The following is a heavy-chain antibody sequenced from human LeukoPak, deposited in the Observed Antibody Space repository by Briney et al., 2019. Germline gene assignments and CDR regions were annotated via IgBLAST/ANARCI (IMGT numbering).Heavy chain of an antibody. J-gene: IGHJ3*02. CDR1: GYSFTNYW. V-gene: IGHV5-51*01. Sequence: GESLKISCKSSGYSFTNYWIGWVRQMPGKGLEWMGIIYSGDSDTRYSPSFQGQVTISADKSISTAYLQWRSLKDSDTAVYYCARSVVVPAAMPDLDAFDIWGQGTMVTVSS. CDR2: IYSGDSDT. D-gene: IGHD2-2*01. CDR3: ARSVVVPAAMPDLDAFDI.